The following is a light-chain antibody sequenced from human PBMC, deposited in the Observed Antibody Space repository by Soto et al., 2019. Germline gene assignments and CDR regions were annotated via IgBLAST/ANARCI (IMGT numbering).Light chain of an antibody. J-gene: IGKJ1*01. CDR1: QSISSW. Sequence: DIQMTQSPSTLSASVGDRVTITCRASQSISSWLAWYQQKPGKAPKLLIYDASSLESGVPSRFSGSGSGTEFTLTFSSLQPDDFATYNCQQYNSYWTFGQGTKVEIK. CDR2: DAS. V-gene: IGKV1-5*01. CDR3: QQYNSYWT.